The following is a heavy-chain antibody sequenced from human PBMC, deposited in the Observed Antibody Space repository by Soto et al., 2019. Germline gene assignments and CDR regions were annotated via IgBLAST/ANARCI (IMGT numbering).Heavy chain of an antibody. CDR3: ASRGGTSYSYSMDV. J-gene: IGHJ6*02. D-gene: IGHD1-26*01. CDR2: INPSGGST. Sequence: ASVKVSGKASGYTCTSDYMHWVRQATGQGLEWMGTINPSGGSTSYAQKFQGRVTMTRDASTSTVYMELSSLRSEDTAVYYCASRGGTSYSYSMDVWGQGTTVTVSS. V-gene: IGHV1-46*01. CDR1: GYTCTSDY.